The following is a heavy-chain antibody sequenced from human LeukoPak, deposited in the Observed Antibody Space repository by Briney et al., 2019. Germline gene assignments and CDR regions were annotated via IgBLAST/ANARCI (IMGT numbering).Heavy chain of an antibody. V-gene: IGHV4-34*01. Sequence: KPSETLSLTCAVYGGSFSGYYWSWIRQPPGKGLEWIGEINHPGSTNYNPSLKSRITISVDTSKYQFSLELSSVTAADSALYYCARGGVTTRQHYYYGMDVWGQGTTVTVSS. J-gene: IGHJ6*02. D-gene: IGHD4-17*01. CDR1: GGSFSGYY. CDR3: ARGGVTTRQHYYYGMDV. CDR2: INHPGST.